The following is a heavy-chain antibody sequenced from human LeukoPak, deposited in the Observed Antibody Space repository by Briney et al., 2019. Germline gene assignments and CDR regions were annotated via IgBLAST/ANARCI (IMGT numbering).Heavy chain of an antibody. D-gene: IGHD3-9*01. CDR1: GFTFSSYT. V-gene: IGHV3-21*01. CDR2: ISSSSSYI. CDR3: ARATTYDILTGYSDY. Sequence: SGGSLRLSCAASGFTFSSYTMNWVRQAPGKGLEWVSSISSSSSYIYYADSVKGRFTISRDNAKKSLFLQMNSLRAEDTAVYYCARATTYDILTGYSDYWGQGTLVTVSS. J-gene: IGHJ4*02.